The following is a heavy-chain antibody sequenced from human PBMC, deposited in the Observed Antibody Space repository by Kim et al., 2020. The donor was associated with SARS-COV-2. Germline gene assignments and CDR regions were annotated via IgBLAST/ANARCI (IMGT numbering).Heavy chain of an antibody. Sequence: SETLSLTCTVSGGSISSYYWSWIRQPPGKGLEWIGYIYYSGSTNYNPSLKSRVTISVDTSKNQFSLKLSSVTAADTAVYYCARYIDYYDSSGYLGRVFDIWGQGTMVTVSS. D-gene: IGHD3-22*01. J-gene: IGHJ3*02. CDR3: ARYIDYYDSSGYLGRVFDI. CDR2: IYYSGST. CDR1: GGSISSYY. V-gene: IGHV4-59*13.